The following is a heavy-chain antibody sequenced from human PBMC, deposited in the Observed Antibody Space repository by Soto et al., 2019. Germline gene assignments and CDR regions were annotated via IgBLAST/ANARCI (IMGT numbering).Heavy chain of an antibody. Sequence: GGSLRLSCAASGFTFSSYGMHWVRQAPGKGLEWVAVISYDGSNKYYADSVKGRFTISRDNSKNTLYLQMNSLRAEDTAVYYCAKDAGYVDTAMVQGYYFDYWGQGTLVTVSS. CDR2: ISYDGSNK. CDR3: AKDAGYVDTAMVQGYYFDY. J-gene: IGHJ4*02. V-gene: IGHV3-30*18. D-gene: IGHD5-18*01. CDR1: GFTFSSYG.